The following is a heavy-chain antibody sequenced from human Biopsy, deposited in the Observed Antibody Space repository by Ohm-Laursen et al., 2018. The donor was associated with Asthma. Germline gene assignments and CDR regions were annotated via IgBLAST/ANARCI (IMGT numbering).Heavy chain of an antibody. D-gene: IGHD5-12*01. CDR2: VSYDGNHK. CDR1: GFMFRSFG. J-gene: IGHJ4*02. Sequence: SLRLSCAASGFMFRSFGMHWVRQAPGKGLEWVAVVSYDGNHKFYEDSVKGRFTISRDNSKNTLYLQMNSLRTEDTAVYYCAKRRGYSGHDNDYWGQGTLVIVPS. V-gene: IGHV3-30*18. CDR3: AKRRGYSGHDNDY.